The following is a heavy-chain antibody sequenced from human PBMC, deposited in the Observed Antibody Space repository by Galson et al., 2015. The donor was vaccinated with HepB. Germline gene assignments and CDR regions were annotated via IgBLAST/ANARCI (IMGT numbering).Heavy chain of an antibody. J-gene: IGHJ6*02. D-gene: IGHD2-2*01. V-gene: IGHV3-33*01. CDR1: FTGYG. Sequence: FTGYGMHWVRQAPGKGLEWVAFIWYDGNNKYYADSVKGRFTISRDNSKNTLYLQTNSLRVDDTAVYYCARSVYQLPPPVRFGMDVWGQGTTVTVSS. CDR2: IWYDGNNK. CDR3: ARSVYQLPPPVRFGMDV.